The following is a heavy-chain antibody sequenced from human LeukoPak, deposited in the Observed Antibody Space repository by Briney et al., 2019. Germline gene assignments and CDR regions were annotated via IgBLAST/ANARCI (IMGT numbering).Heavy chain of an antibody. Sequence: SETLSLTCAVYGGSFSGYYWSWIRQPPGKGLEWIGEINHSGSTNYNPSLKSRVTISVDTSKNQFSLKLSSVTAADTAVYYCAGGFKYYYDSSGPRLDYWGQGTLVTVSS. CDR1: GGSFSGYY. D-gene: IGHD3-22*01. J-gene: IGHJ4*02. V-gene: IGHV4-34*01. CDR3: AGGFKYYYDSSGPRLDY. CDR2: INHSGST.